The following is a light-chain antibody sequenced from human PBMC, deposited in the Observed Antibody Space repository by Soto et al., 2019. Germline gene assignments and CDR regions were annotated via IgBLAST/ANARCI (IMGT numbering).Light chain of an antibody. CDR2: DVS. CDR3: CSYSNSNDLV. V-gene: IGLV2-8*01. CDR1: SSDVGNYNS. Sequence: QSALTQPPSASGSPGQSVTISCTGTSSDVGNYNSVSWYQQHPGKAPKLMIFDVSRRPSGVPHRFSGSKSGNTASLTVSGLPPEDEADYYCCSYSNSNDLVFGGGTKLTVL. J-gene: IGLJ3*02.